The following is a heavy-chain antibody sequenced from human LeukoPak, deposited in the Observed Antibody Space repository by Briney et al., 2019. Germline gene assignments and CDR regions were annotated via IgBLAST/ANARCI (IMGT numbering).Heavy chain of an antibody. V-gene: IGHV4-59*08. CDR2: IFYSGNT. CDR1: GVSISSYY. D-gene: IGHD1-26*01. CDR3: ARLAAISGSDYPDD. J-gene: IGHJ4*02. Sequence: PSETLSLTCTVSGVSISSYYWSWIRQPPGKGLEWIGYIFYSGNTIYNPSLRSRVTISADTSKNHFSLRLRSVTAADTAVYYCARLAAISGSDYPDDWGQGTLVTVSP.